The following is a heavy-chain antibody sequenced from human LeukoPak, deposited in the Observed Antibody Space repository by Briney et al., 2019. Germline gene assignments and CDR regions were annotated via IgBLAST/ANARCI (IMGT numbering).Heavy chain of an antibody. V-gene: IGHV4-34*01. CDR2: INHSGST. CDR3: ARVRLRIVVTDAFDI. Sequence: SETLSLTCAVYGGSLSGYYWSWIRQPPGKGLEWIGEINHSGSTNYNPSLKSRVTISVDTSKNQFSLKLSSVTAADTAVYYCARVRLRIVVTDAFDIWGQGTMVTVSS. J-gene: IGHJ3*02. CDR1: GGSLSGYY. D-gene: IGHD3-22*01.